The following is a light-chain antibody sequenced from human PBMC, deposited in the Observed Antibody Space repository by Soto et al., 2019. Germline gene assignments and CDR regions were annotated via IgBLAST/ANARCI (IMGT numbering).Light chain of an antibody. CDR1: QSISYW. CDR2: EAS. Sequence: IRMTQSPSTLSASVGDRVTITCRASQSISYWLAWYQQKPGKAPKLLIYEASSLGSGVPSRFSGSGSGTEFTLTISSLQPDDFATYYCQQYNSYRTFGQGTKVDIK. J-gene: IGKJ1*01. CDR3: QQYNSYRT. V-gene: IGKV1-5*03.